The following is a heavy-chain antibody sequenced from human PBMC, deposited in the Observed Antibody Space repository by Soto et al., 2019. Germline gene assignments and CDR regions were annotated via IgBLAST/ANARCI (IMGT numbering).Heavy chain of an antibody. V-gene: IGHV1-18*01. CDR3: ARDRSNSEY. J-gene: IGHJ4*02. D-gene: IGHD6-13*01. CDR2: ISPDNRNT. CDR1: GYTFTSYG. Sequence: QVQLVQSGPEVKKPGASVKVSCKASGYTFTSYGISWVRQAPGQGLEWMGWISPDNRNTDYAQKFQGRVTMTTDTSTNIAYMELRSLTSDDTAVYYCARDRSNSEYRGQGTLVRVSS.